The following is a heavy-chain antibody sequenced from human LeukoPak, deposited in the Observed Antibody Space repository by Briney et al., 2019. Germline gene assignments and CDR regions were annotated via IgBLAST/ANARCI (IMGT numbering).Heavy chain of an antibody. V-gene: IGHV1-8*01. D-gene: IGHD3-10*01. CDR2: MNPNSGNT. CDR1: GYTFTSYD. CDR3: ARGRHYYGSGSYNWFDP. J-gene: IGHJ5*02. Sequence: ASVKVSCKASGYTFTSYDINWVRQATGQGLEWMGWMNPNSGNTGYAQKFQGRVTMTRNTSISTAYMELSSLRSEDTAVYYCARGRHYYGSGSYNWFDPWGQGTLVTVSS.